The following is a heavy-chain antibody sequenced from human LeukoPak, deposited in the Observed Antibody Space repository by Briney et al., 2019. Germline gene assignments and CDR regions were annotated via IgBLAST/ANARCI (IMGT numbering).Heavy chain of an antibody. V-gene: IGHV4-4*07. J-gene: IGHJ5*02. CDR3: ARDVHGRSLDT. Sequence: SETLSLTCSVSDDSINRYYWSWIRQPAGKGLEWIGRIYPNEGRTDDNPSLKSRVTMSLDTSKNQWFLKLRSVTAADTAVYYCARDVHGRSLDTWGRGTLVTVSS. CDR1: DDSINRYY. CDR2: IYPNEGRT.